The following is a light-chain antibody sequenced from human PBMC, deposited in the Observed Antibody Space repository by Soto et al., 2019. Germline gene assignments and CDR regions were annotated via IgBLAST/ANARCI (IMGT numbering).Light chain of an antibody. V-gene: IGKV1-5*03. Sequence: DIQLTQSPSTLSASVGDRVTITCRASQSVSTWLAWYQQKPGKAPKLLIHKASTLENGVPSRFSGSGSGTVFTLPLSSLEPYDSATYYCHPFHNHPVTFGGGTKVQI. J-gene: IGKJ4*01. CDR1: QSVSTW. CDR2: KAS. CDR3: HPFHNHPVT.